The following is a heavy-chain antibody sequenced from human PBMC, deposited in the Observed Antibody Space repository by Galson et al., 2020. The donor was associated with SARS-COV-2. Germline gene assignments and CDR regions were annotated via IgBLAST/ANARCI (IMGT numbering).Heavy chain of an antibody. D-gene: IGHD3-10*01. CDR3: ARDGEYGSGSYMREVEWYYGMDV. CDR1: GGSISSYY. J-gene: IGHJ6*02. V-gene: IGHV4-4*07. Sequence: ASETLSLTCTVSGGSISSYYWSWIRQPAGKGLEWIGRIYTSGSTNYNPSLKSRVTMSVDTSKNQFSLKLSSVTAADTAVYYCARDGEYGSGSYMREVEWYYGMDVWGQGTTVTVSS. CDR2: IYTSGST.